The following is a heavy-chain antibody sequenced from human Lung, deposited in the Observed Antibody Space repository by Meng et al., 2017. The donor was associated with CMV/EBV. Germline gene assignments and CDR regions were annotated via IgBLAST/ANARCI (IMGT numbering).Heavy chain of an antibody. CDR1: GFTFSDFY. CDR3: ARGGGATAKDFYGMDV. CDR2: IGTSESSK. D-gene: IGHD1-26*01. J-gene: IGHJ6*01. Sequence: LTXXASGFTFSDFYMSWIRQAPGKGLEWVANIGTSESSKYYVDSVKGRFTVSRDNTKNSLYLQMNTLTVEDTAAYYCARGGGATAKDFYGMDVWGQGXTVTVSS. V-gene: IGHV3-11*04.